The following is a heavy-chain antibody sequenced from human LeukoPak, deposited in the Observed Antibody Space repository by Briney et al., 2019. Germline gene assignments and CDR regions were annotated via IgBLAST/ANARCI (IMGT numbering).Heavy chain of an antibody. Sequence: SVKVSCKASGYTFTSYGISWVRQAPGQGLEWMGRIIPILGIANYAQKFQGRVTITADKSTSTAYMELSSLRSEDTAVYYCAWGDGYNQYYYYYYGMDVWGQGTTVTVSS. J-gene: IGHJ6*02. D-gene: IGHD5-12*01. CDR1: GYTFTSYG. V-gene: IGHV1-69*04. CDR2: IIPILGIA. CDR3: AWGDGYNQYYYYYYGMDV.